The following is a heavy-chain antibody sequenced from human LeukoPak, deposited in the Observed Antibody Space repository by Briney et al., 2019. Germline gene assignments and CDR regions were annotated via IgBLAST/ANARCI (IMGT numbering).Heavy chain of an antibody. CDR1: GFTFSSYA. CDR3: AKDGGPSSSGSQFFNY. CDR2: ISYDGSNK. V-gene: IGHV3-30-3*01. Sequence: GGSLRLSCAASGFTFSSYAMHWVRQAPGKGLEWVAVISYDGSNKYYADSVKGRFTISRDNSKNTLYLQMNSLRVEDTAVYYCAKDGGPSSSGSQFFNYWGQGALVTVSS. J-gene: IGHJ4*02. D-gene: IGHD1-26*01.